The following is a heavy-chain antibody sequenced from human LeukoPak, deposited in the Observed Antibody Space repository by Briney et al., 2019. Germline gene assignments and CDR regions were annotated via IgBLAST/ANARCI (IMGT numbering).Heavy chain of an antibody. D-gene: IGHD3-10*01. CDR3: ARGPVTMVRGVITPPFDP. CDR2: IIPILGIA. V-gene: IGHV1-69*04. CDR1: GGTFSSYA. J-gene: IGHJ5*02. Sequence: SVKVSCKASGGTFSSYAIRWVRQAPGQGREWMGRIIPILGIANYAQKFQGRVTITADKSTSTAYMELSSVRSEDTAVYYCARGPVTMVRGVITPPFDPWGQGTLVTVSS.